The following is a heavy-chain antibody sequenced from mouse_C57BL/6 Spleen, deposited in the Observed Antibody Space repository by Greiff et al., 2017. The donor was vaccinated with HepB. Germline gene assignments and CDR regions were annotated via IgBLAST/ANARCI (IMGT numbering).Heavy chain of an antibody. Sequence: PGRGLEWIGRIDPNSGGTKYNEKFKSKATLTVDKPSSTAYMQLSSLTSEDSAVYYCARGCYYVGYFDVWGTGTTVTVSS. D-gene: IGHD1-1*01. V-gene: IGHV1-72*01. CDR3: ARGCYYVGYFDV. J-gene: IGHJ1*03. CDR2: IDPNSGGT.